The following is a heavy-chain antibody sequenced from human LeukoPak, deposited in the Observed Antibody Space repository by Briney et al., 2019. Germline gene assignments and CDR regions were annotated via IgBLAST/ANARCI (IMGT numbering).Heavy chain of an antibody. CDR2: INPNSGGT. CDR1: GYTFTGYY. CDR3: AREVYGSYQAGDAFDI. V-gene: IGHV1-2*02. Sequence: ASVKVSCKASGYTFTGYYMHWVRQAPGQGLEWMGWINPNSGGTNYAQKLQGRVTMTTDTSTSTAYMELRSLRSDDTAVYYCAREVYGSYQAGDAFDIWGQGTMVTVSS. J-gene: IGHJ3*02. D-gene: IGHD1-26*01.